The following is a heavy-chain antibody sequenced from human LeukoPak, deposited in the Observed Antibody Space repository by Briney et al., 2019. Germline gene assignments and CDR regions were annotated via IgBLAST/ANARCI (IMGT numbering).Heavy chain of an antibody. CDR3: AGDLGYCSGGSCYEVWFDP. CDR1: GFTFSSYS. V-gene: IGHV3-21*01. J-gene: IGHJ5*02. Sequence: PGGSLRLSCAASGFTFSSYSMNWVRQAPGEGLEWVSSISSSSSYIYYADSVKGRFTISSDNATNSLYLQMNSMRAEDTAVYYCAGDLGYCSGGSCYEVWFDPWGQGTLVTVSS. CDR2: ISSSSSYI. D-gene: IGHD2-15*01.